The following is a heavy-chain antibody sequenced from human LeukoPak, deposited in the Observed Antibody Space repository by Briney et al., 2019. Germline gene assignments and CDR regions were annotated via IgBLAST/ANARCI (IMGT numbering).Heavy chain of an antibody. V-gene: IGHV3-7*01. CDR1: GFTFSSYW. CDR3: ARVKSEWQWLAEDGLWWRNKNHFDY. J-gene: IGHJ4*02. Sequence: GGSLTLSCAASGFTFSSYWMSWVRQAPGKGLEWVANIKQDGSEKYHVDAVKGQFTISRDNAKNSLYLQMNSLRAEDTAVYYCARVKSEWQWLAEDGLWWRNKNHFDYWGQGTLVTVSS. CDR2: IKQDGSEK. D-gene: IGHD6-19*01.